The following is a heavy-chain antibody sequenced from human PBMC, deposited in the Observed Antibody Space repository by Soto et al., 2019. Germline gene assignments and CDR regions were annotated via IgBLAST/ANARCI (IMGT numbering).Heavy chain of an antibody. Sequence: RGESLKISCKGSGYSFTSYWIGWVRQMPGKGLEWMGIIYPGDSDTRYSPSFQGQVTISADKSISTAYLQWSSLKASDTAMYYCARNRDYYDSRGYYPGGMDVWGQGTTVTVSS. D-gene: IGHD3-22*01. CDR2: IYPGDSDT. CDR1: GYSFTSYW. CDR3: ARNRDYYDSRGYYPGGMDV. J-gene: IGHJ6*02. V-gene: IGHV5-51*01.